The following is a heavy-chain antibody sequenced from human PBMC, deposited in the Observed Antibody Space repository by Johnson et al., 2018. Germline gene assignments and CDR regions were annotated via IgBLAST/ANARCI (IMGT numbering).Heavy chain of an antibody. Sequence: VRLVEAGGGLVEPGQPLRLCCTTSGFSFGDYAMNWFRLATEKGLEWVGFIKSKTYGGTTEYAASVKGRFVISRDDSKSIAYLQVTSLKTEDTGTYYCSRGGEQWQTKYYYYRGMDVWGQGTTVTVSS. J-gene: IGHJ6*02. CDR2: IKSKTYGGTT. D-gene: IGHD6-19*01. V-gene: IGHV3-49*03. CDR1: GFSFGDYA. CDR3: SRGGEQWQTKYYYYRGMDV.